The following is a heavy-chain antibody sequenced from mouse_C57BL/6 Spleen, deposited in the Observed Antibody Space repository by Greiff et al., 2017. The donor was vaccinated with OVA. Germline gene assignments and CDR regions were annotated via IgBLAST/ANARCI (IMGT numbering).Heavy chain of an antibody. J-gene: IGHJ2*01. CDR1: GYTFTSYW. CDR2: IHPNSGST. V-gene: IGHV1-64*01. CDR3: ARWYGNPFDY. Sequence: QVQLQQPGAELVKPGASVKLSCKASGYTFTSYWMHWVKQRPGQGLEWIGMIHPNSGSTNYNEKFKSKATLTVDKSSSAAYMQLSSLTSEDSAVYYCARWYGNPFDYWGQGTTLTVSS. D-gene: IGHD2-10*02.